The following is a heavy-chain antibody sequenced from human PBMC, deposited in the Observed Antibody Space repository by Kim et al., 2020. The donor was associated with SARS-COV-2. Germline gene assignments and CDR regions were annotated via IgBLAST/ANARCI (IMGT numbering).Heavy chain of an antibody. CDR3: ARETEYYDILTGYYTGWYFDL. J-gene: IGHJ2*01. V-gene: IGHV3-53*01. Sequence: GGSLRLSCVASGFTVSSNYMSWVRQAPGKGLEWVSVIYSGGSTYYADSVKGRFTISRDNSKNTLYLQMNSLRAEDTAVYYCARETEYYDILTGYYTGWYFDLWGRGTLVTVSS. CDR2: IYSGGST. D-gene: IGHD3-9*01. CDR1: GFTVSSNY.